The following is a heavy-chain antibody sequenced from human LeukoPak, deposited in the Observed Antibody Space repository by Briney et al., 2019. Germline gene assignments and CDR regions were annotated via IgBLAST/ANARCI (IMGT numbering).Heavy chain of an antibody. D-gene: IGHD4-17*01. CDR2: ISAYNGNT. J-gene: IGHJ4*02. Sequence: ASVKVSCKASGYTFTSYGISWVRQAPGQGLEWMGWISAYNGNTNYAQKLQGGVTMATDTPTTTAYMELRSLRSDDTAVYFCARGSDYGEYGDYWGQGTLVTVSS. CDR3: ARGSDYGEYGDY. CDR1: GYTFTSYG. V-gene: IGHV1-18*01.